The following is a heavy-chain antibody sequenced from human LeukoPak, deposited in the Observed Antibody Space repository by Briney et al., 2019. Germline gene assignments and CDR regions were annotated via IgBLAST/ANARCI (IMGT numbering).Heavy chain of an antibody. D-gene: IGHD3-22*01. J-gene: IGHJ4*02. V-gene: IGHV1-24*01. CDR1: GYTLTELS. CDR3: ATDLDYYDSSGYFTTRG. CDR2: FDPEDGET. Sequence: ASVKVSCKVSGYTLTELSMHWVRQAPGKGLEWMGGFDPEDGETIYAQKFQGRVTMTEDTSTDTAYMELSSLRSEDTAVYYCATDLDYYDSSGYFTTRGWGQGTLVTVSS.